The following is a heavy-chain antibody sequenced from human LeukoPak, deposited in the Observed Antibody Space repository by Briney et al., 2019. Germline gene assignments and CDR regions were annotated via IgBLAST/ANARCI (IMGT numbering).Heavy chain of an antibody. V-gene: IGHV3-21*01. D-gene: IGHD3-22*01. Sequence: TSGGSLRLSCAAPGFTFSSYSGNWVRQAPGKGLEWVSSISSSCSYIHYADSVKGRFTISRDNAKDTLYLQMHSLGAATIAVCYCARDCWKDNDSSGYVSVYWGQGTLVTVSS. CDR1: GFTFSSYS. CDR2: ISSSCSYI. CDR3: ARDCWKDNDSSGYVSVY. J-gene: IGHJ4*02.